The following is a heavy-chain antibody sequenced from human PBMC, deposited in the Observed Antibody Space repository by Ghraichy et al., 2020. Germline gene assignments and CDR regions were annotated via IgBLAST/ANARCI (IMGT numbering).Heavy chain of an antibody. CDR3: ARDPYGDYKYGGTDY. D-gene: IGHD4-17*01. J-gene: IGHJ4*02. CDR1: GFVFSRSW. CDR2: IKADGSEK. Sequence: GGSLRLSCEASGFVFSRSWMSWVRQAPGKGLEWVASIKADGSEKYYVDSVNGRFTISRDNAKNSVSLEMNSLRVGDTAVYYCARDPYGDYKYGGTDYWGQGTLVTVSS. V-gene: IGHV3-7*01.